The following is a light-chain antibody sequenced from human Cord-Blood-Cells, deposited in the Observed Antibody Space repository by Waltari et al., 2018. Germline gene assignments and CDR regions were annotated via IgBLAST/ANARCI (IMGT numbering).Light chain of an antibody. CDR3: CSYAGSSTYV. Sequence: QPALTQPASVSGSRGQSLTISCTVTSSDVGSYHLVSWYQPNPGKAPKLMIYEVSKRPSGFSNRFSGSKSGNTASLTISGLQAEDEADYYCCSYAGSSTYVFGTGTKVTVL. V-gene: IGLV2-23*02. J-gene: IGLJ1*01. CDR2: EVS. CDR1: SSDVGSYHL.